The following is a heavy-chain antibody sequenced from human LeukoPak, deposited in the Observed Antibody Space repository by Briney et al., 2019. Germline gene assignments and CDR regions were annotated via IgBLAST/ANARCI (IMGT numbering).Heavy chain of an antibody. D-gene: IGHD3-22*01. CDR1: GYTFTIYY. CDR3: ARSHSYYYDSSGYYSDY. Sequence: ASMKVSCKTSGYTFTIYYMHWVRQAPGQGLEWMGIINPSGGSTSYAQKFQGRVTMTRDTSTSTVYMELSSLRSEDTAVYYCARSHSYYYDSSGYYSDYWGQGTLVTVSS. V-gene: IGHV1-46*01. CDR2: INPSGGST. J-gene: IGHJ4*02.